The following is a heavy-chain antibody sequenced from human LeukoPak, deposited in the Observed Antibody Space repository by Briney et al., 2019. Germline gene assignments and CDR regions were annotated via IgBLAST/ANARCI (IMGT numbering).Heavy chain of an antibody. CDR3: AKRETVNGYFDL. J-gene: IGHJ2*01. CDR2: ISWNGAST. CDR1: GFIFDEYA. V-gene: IGHV3-43D*04. Sequence: PGGSLRLSCAASGFIFDEYAMHWVREAPGKGLEWVSLISWNGASTFYADSVKGRFTISRGNSKNSLYLQMRSLRVEDTALYYCAKRETVNGYFDLWGRGTLVTVSS. D-gene: IGHD2-8*01.